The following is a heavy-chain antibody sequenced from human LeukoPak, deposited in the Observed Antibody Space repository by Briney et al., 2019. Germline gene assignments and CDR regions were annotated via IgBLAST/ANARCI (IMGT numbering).Heavy chain of an antibody. Sequence: GGSLRLSCAASGFTFSGHWMRWLRQAPGKGLAWVANINQGGSDKYYVDSAKGRFTISRDNANNLLYLQMNSLRGEDTAVYYCTRDRSRAEDDWGQGTLVTVSS. J-gene: IGHJ4*02. CDR2: INQGGSDK. CDR1: GFTFSGHW. CDR3: TRDRSRAEDD. V-gene: IGHV3-7*01. D-gene: IGHD1-14*01.